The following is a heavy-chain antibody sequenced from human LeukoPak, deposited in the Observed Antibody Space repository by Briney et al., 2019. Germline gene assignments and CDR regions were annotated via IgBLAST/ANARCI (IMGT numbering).Heavy chain of an antibody. CDR3: ASRLRTSLNYYYGMDV. V-gene: IGHV1-18*01. J-gene: IGHJ6*02. Sequence: PGASVKVSCKASGYTFTSYGISWVRQAPGQGLEWMGWISAYNGNTNYAQKLQGRVTMTTDTSTSTAYMELSSLRSEDTAVYYCASRLRTSLNYYYGMDVWGQGTTVTVSS. CDR1: GYTFTSYG. D-gene: IGHD5-18*01. CDR2: ISAYNGNT.